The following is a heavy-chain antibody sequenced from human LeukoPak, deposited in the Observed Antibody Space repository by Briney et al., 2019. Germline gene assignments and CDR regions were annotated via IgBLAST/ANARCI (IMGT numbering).Heavy chain of an antibody. CDR3: TRDYRGTFDY. Sequence: GGSLRLSCAASGFTFSDYWMHWVRQVPGKGLVWVARINADGSITNHADSVKGRFTISRGNAENTLYLQMNSLRAEDTAIYYCTRDYRGTFDYWGQGTLVTVSS. V-gene: IGHV3-74*01. D-gene: IGHD1-26*01. CDR1: GFTFSDYW. J-gene: IGHJ4*02. CDR2: INADGSIT.